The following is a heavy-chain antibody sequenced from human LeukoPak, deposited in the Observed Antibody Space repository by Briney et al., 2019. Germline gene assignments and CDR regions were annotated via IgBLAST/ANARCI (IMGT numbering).Heavy chain of an antibody. Sequence: PGGSLRLSCAASGFTFSSYAMSWVRQAPGKGLEWVSAISGSGGSTYYADSVKGRFTISRDNSKNTLYLQMNSLRAEDTAVYYCARAGGIQLWYYYFDYWGQGTLVTVSS. CDR3: ARAGGIQLWYYYFDY. V-gene: IGHV3-23*01. D-gene: IGHD5-18*01. J-gene: IGHJ4*02. CDR1: GFTFSSYA. CDR2: ISGSGGST.